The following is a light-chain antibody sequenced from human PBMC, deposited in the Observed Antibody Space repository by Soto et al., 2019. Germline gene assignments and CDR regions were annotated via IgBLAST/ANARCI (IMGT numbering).Light chain of an antibody. J-gene: IGKJ2*01. CDR2: GAS. CDR3: QQYGGSRLVT. Sequence: EIVLTQSPGTLSLSPGERATLSCRASQSVSSSSLAWYQQKPGQAPRLLVYGASSRATGIPDRFSGSGSGTDFTLTISRLEPEDFAVYYCQQYGGSRLVTFGQGTKLEIK. V-gene: IGKV3-20*01. CDR1: QSVSSSS.